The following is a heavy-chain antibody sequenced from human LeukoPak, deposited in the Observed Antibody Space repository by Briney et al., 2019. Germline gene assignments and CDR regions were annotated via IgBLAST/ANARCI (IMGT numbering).Heavy chain of an antibody. CDR2: INAGNGNT. CDR3: ARDLVAAAGRPLGY. V-gene: IGHV1-3*01. Sequence: ASVKVSCKASGNTFTSYAMHWVRQAPGQRLEWMGWINAGNGNTKYSQKFQGRVTITRDTSASTAYMELSSLRSEDTAVYSCARDLVAAAGRPLGYWGQGTLVTVSS. J-gene: IGHJ4*02. CDR1: GNTFTSYA. D-gene: IGHD6-13*01.